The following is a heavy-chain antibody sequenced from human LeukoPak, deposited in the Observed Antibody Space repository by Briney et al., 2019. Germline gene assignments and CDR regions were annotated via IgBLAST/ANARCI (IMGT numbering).Heavy chain of an antibody. CDR2: ISGSGGST. D-gene: IGHD3-22*01. CDR3: ARAAYDSNGYTANHDY. J-gene: IGHJ4*02. CDR1: GFTFSSYA. V-gene: IGHV3-23*01. Sequence: GGSLRLSCAASGFTFSSYAMSWVRQAPGKGLEWVSAISGSGGSTYYADSVKGRFTISRDNSRSTLYLQMDSLRAEDTAVYFCARAAYDSNGYTANHDYWGQGTLVTVSS.